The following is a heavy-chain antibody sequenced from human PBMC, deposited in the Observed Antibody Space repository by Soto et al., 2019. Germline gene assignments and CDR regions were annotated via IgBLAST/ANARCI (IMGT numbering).Heavy chain of an antibody. J-gene: IGHJ6*02. CDR2: IYSGGSI. D-gene: IGHD2-21*01. CDR3: ATGWRSGAYLYYYGMDV. Sequence: GGSLRLSCAASGFIVNRNYMSWVRQAPGKGLEWISVIYSGGSIHYADSVKGRFTISRGNSKNTVSLQMNSLRADDTAVYYCATGWRSGAYLYYYGMDVWGQGTTVTVSS. CDR1: GFIVNRNY. V-gene: IGHV3-53*01.